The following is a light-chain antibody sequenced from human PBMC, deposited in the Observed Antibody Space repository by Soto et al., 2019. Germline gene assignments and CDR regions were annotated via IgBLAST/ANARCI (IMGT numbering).Light chain of an antibody. J-gene: IGLJ2*01. CDR3: AAWDDGLRAVV. CDR1: NSNVGSNT. CDR2: TDN. Sequence: QSVLTQPPSVSGTPGQRITISCSGSNSNVGSNTVNWYQQLPGAAPKLLMYTDNQRPSRVPDRFSGSKSGTAASLAISGPLSEDEAEYYCAAWDDGLRAVVFGGGTKLTVL. V-gene: IGLV1-44*01.